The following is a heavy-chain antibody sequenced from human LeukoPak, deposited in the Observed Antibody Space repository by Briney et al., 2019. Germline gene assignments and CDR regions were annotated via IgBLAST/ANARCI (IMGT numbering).Heavy chain of an antibody. CDR2: IYYSGST. CDR1: GDPISTYY. J-gene: IGHJ3*02. V-gene: IGHV4-59*01. Sequence: SETLSLTCTVSGDPISTYYWSWIWQPPGKGLEWIGYIYYSGSTNYNPSLKSRVTISVDTSNNQFSLKLSSMTAADTAVYYCARSRRGYSFDIWGQGTMVTVSS. D-gene: IGHD2-15*01. CDR3: ARSRRGYSFDI.